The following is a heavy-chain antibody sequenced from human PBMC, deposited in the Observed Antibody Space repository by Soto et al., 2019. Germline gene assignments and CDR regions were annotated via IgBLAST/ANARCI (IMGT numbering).Heavy chain of an antibody. D-gene: IGHD3-10*01. Sequence: QVQLVQSGAEVKKPGSSVKVSCKASGGTFSSYTISWVRQAPGQGLEWMGRIIPILTIANYAQKFQGRVTTTGDKSTSTAYRELSSLRSEDTAVYYGARGMVGGVISHYYYGMDVWGQGTTVTVS. J-gene: IGHJ6*02. CDR2: IIPILTIA. CDR1: GGTFSSYT. CDR3: ARGMVGGVISHYYYGMDV. V-gene: IGHV1-69*02.